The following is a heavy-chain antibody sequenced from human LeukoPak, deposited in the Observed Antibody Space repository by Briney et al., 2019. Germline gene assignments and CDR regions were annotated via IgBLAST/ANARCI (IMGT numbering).Heavy chain of an antibody. CDR1: GYTFTSYY. J-gene: IGHJ4*02. Sequence: GASVKVSCKASGYTFTSYYMHWVRQAPGQGLEWMGIINPSGGSTSYAQKFQGRVTMTRDMSTSTVYMELSSLRSEDTAVYYCARDGLGGAGLDYWGQGTLVTVSS. D-gene: IGHD1-26*01. CDR2: INPSGGST. V-gene: IGHV1-46*01. CDR3: ARDGLGGAGLDY.